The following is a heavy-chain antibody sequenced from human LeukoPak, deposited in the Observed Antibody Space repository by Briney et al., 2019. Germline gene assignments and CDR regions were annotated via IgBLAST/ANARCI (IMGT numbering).Heavy chain of an antibody. D-gene: IGHD6-13*01. V-gene: IGHV1-69*04. J-gene: IGHJ4*02. Sequence: SVKVSCKASGGTFSSYAISWVRQAPGQGLEWMGRIIPILGIANYAQKFQGRVTITADKSTSTAYMELSSLRSEDTAVYYCARVTPSSSRYCDYWGQGTLVTVSS. CDR1: GGTFSSYA. CDR2: IIPILGIA. CDR3: ARVTPSSSRYCDY.